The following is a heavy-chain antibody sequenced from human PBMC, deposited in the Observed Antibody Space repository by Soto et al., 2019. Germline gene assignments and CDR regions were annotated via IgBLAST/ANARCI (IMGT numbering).Heavy chain of an antibody. CDR3: ARDKASRGLDAAVGWFDY. V-gene: IGHV4-30-4*01. Sequence: SETLSLTCTVSGGSISSGDYYWSWIRQPPGKGLEWIGYIYYSGSTYYNPSLKSRVTISVDTSKNQFSLKLSSVTAADTAVYYCARDKASRGLDAAVGWFDYWGQGTLVTVSS. CDR1: GGSISSGDYY. J-gene: IGHJ4*02. CDR2: IYYSGST. D-gene: IGHD6-13*01.